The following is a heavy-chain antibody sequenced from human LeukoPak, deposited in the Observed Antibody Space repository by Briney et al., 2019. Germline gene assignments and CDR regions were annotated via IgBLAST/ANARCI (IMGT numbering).Heavy chain of an antibody. V-gene: IGHV1-8*01. J-gene: IGHJ5*02. CDR3: ARNGKEARWFDP. CDR1: GYTFTSYD. CDR2: MNPNSGNT. D-gene: IGHD1-14*01. Sequence: ASVKVSCKASGYTFTSYDINWVRQATGQGLEWMGWMNPNSGNTGYAQKFQGRVTMTRNTSISTAYMQLSSLTSEDMAVYYCARNGKEARWFDPWGKGTLVTVSS.